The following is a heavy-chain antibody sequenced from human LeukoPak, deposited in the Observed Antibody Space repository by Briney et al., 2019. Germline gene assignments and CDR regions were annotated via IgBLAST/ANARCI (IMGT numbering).Heavy chain of an antibody. J-gene: IGHJ3*01. CDR2: IYYSGNT. V-gene: IGHV4-59*01. D-gene: IGHD6-13*01. Sequence: SETLSLTCTVSGGSISNYYWSWIRQPPGKGLEWIGYIYYSGNTNYNPSLKSRVTISVNTSKTQFSLKVNSVTAADTAVYFCARGGQLAKYNSNWSHAFDLWGQGTMVTVSS. CDR3: ARGGQLAKYNSNWSHAFDL. CDR1: GGSISNYY.